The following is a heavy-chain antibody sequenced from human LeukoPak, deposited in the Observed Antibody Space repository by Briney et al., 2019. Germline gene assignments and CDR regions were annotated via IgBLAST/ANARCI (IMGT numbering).Heavy chain of an antibody. V-gene: IGHV4-38-2*02. Sequence: SETLSLTCTVSGYSISSGYYWGWIRQPPGKGLEWIGSIYHSGSTYYNPSLKSRVTISVDTSKNQFSLKLSSVTAADTAVYYCARGMVGGSGDWGQGTLVTVSS. CDR1: GYSISSGYY. CDR3: ARGMVGGSGD. D-gene: IGHD3-10*01. CDR2: IYHSGST. J-gene: IGHJ4*02.